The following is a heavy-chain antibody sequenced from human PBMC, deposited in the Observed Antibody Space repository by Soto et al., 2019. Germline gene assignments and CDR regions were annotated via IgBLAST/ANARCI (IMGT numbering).Heavy chain of an antibody. CDR3: ARLRDYDKTPSWFDP. V-gene: IGHV5-51*01. J-gene: IGHJ5*02. CDR1: GYSFTSYW. Sequence: GESLKISCXGSGYSFTSYWIGWVRQMPGKGLEWMGIIYPGDSDTRYSPSFQGQVTISADKSISTAYLQWSSLKASDTAMYYCARLRDYDKTPSWFDPWGQGTLVTVSS. D-gene: IGHD3-9*01. CDR2: IYPGDSDT.